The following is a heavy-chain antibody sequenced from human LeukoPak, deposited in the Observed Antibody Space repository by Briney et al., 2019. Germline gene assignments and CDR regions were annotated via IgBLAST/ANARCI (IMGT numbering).Heavy chain of an antibody. CDR2: ISYDGSNK. Sequence: GGSLRLSCAASGFTFSSYAMHWVRQAPGKGLEWVAVISYDGSNKYYADSVKGRFTISRDNSKNTLYLQMNSLRAEDTAVYYCVREMATTVYYYYGMDVWGQGTTVTVSS. CDR1: GFTFSSYA. D-gene: IGHD5-24*01. V-gene: IGHV3-30*14. CDR3: VREMATTVYYYYGMDV. J-gene: IGHJ6*02.